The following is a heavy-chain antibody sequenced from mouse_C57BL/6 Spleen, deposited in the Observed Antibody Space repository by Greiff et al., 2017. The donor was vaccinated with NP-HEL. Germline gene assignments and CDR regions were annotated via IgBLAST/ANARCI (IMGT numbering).Heavy chain of an antibody. CDR1: GFSIKDDY. V-gene: IGHV14-4*01. CDR2: IDPENGDT. Sequence: VQLQQSGAELVRPGASVKLSCTASGFSIKDDYMHWVKQRPEQGLEWIGWIDPENGDTEYASKFQGKATITADTSSNTAYLQLSSLTSEDTAVYYCTTPDYYEGYWGQGTTLTVSS. D-gene: IGHD1-1*01. CDR3: TTPDYYEGY. J-gene: IGHJ2*01.